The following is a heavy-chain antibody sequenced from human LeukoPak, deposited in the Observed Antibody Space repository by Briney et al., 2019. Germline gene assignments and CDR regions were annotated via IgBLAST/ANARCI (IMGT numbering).Heavy chain of an antibody. CDR2: IRFDGSNK. CDR1: GFTFSNYG. V-gene: IGHV3-30*02. J-gene: IGHJ3*02. D-gene: IGHD3-10*01. CDR3: AKDLRGGSYYKGGDAFDI. Sequence: PGGSLRLSCAASGFTFSNYGVHWVRQAPGKGLEWVSFIRFDGSNKYYADSVKGRFTISRDNSKNTLYLQMNSLRAEDTAVYYCAKDLRGGSYYKGGDAFDIWGQGTMVTVSS.